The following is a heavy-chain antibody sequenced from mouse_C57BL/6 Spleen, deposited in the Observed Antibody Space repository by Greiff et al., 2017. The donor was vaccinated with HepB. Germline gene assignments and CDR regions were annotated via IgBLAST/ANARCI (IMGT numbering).Heavy chain of an antibody. V-gene: IGHV1-82*01. CDR1: GYAFSSSW. Sequence: VQLQQSGPELVKPGASVKISCKASGYAFSSSWMNWVKQRPGKGLEWIGRIYPGDGDTNYNGKFKGKATLTADKSSSTAYMQLSSLTSEDSAVYFCARGITVVAPFAYWGHRTLVTVSA. D-gene: IGHD1-1*01. J-gene: IGHJ3*01. CDR3: ARGITVVAPFAY. CDR2: IYPGDGDT.